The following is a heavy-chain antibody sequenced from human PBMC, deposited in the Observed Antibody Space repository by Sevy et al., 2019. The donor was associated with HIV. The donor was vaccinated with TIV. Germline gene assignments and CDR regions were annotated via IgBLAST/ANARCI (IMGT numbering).Heavy chain of an antibody. J-gene: IGHJ5*02. V-gene: IGHV3-23*01. D-gene: IGHD2-2*01. CDR3: AKDLAIYCSSTSCYGADWFDP. Sequence: GGSLRLSCAASGFTFSSYAMSWVRQAPGKGLEWVSAISGSGGSTYYADSVKGRFTISRDNSKNTLYLQMNSLRAEDTAVYYCAKDLAIYCSSTSCYGADWFDPWGLGTLVTVSS. CDR2: ISGSGGST. CDR1: GFTFSSYA.